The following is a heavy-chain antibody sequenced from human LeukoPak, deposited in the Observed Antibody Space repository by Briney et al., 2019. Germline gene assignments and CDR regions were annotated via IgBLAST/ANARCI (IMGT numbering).Heavy chain of an antibody. CDR2: INHSGST. D-gene: IGHD3-22*01. CDR1: GGSISSSSYY. Sequence: SETLSLTCTVSGGSISSSSYYWSWIRQPPGKGLEWIGEINHSGSTNYNPSLKSRVTISVDTSKNQFSLKLSSVTAADTAVYYCARAPRAMDSSGYSFDYWGQGTLVTVSS. J-gene: IGHJ4*02. V-gene: IGHV4-39*07. CDR3: ARAPRAMDSSGYSFDY.